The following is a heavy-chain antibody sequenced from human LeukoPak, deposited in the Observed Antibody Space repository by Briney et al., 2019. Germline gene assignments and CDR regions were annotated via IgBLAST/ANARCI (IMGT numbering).Heavy chain of an antibody. D-gene: IGHD2-15*01. J-gene: IGHJ5*02. CDR2: ISAYNGNT. CDR1: GYTFTSYG. Sequence: ASVKVSCKASGYTFTSYGISWVRQAPGQGLEWMGWISAYNGNTNYAQKLQGRVTMTTDTSTSTAYMELRSPRSDDTAVYYCARDSRYCSGGSCYPNWFDPWGQGTLVTVSS. V-gene: IGHV1-18*04. CDR3: ARDSRYCSGGSCYPNWFDP.